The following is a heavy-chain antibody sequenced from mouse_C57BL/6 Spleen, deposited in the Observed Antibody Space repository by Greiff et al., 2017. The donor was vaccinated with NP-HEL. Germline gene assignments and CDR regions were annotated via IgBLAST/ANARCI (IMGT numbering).Heavy chain of an antibody. CDR1: GYTFTDYY. V-gene: IGHV1-19*01. D-gene: IGHD2-2*01. J-gene: IGHJ4*01. Sequence: EVQRVESGPVLVKPGASVKMSCKASGYTFTDYYMNWVKQSHGKSLEWIGVINPYNGGTSYNQKFKGKATLTVDKSSSTAYMELNSLTSEDSAVYYCARRTPGGYEGSYAMDYWGQGTSVTVSS. CDR3: ARRTPGGYEGSYAMDY. CDR2: INPYNGGT.